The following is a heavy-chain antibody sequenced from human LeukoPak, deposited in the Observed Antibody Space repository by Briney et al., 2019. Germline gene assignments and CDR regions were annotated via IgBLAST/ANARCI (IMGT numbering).Heavy chain of an antibody. V-gene: IGHV1-69*13. CDR2: IIPTFGTA. J-gene: IGHJ6*02. CDR3: ARLDEYSSSSRYYGMDV. CDR1: GGTFISYG. D-gene: IGHD6-6*01. Sequence: GASVKVSCKASGGTFISYGISWVRQAPGQGLEWMGGIIPTFGTANYAQKFQGRVTITADESTSTAYMELSSLRSEDTAVYYCARLDEYSSSSRYYGMDVWGQGTTVTVSS.